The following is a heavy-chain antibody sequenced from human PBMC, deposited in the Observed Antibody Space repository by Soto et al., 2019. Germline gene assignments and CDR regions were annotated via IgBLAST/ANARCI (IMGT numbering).Heavy chain of an antibody. CDR3: ARDRSFALLEWSPSDSYGMDV. CDR1: GYSCSTNG. CDR2: ISTSNGYT. D-gene: IGHD3-3*01. J-gene: IGHJ6*02. V-gene: IGHV1-18*01. Sequence: AAVNVSCKAPGYSCSTNGIIWVRQAPGTVLEWMGWISTSNGYTNYAQKFQGRVSMTTDTSTNTAYMEVRSLRSDDTAFYFCARDRSFALLEWSPSDSYGMDVWGQGTSVTGSS.